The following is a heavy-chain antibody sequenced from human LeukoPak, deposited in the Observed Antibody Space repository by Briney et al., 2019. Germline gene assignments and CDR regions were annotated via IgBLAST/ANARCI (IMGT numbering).Heavy chain of an antibody. Sequence: PSETLSLTCTVSGGSISRSSYYWGWIRQPPGKGLEWIGSIYYSGSTYYNPSLKSRVTISVDTSKNQFSLKLSSVTAADTAVYYCARARIAAAGKGFDYWGQGTLVTVSS. CDR3: ARARIAAAGKGFDY. V-gene: IGHV4-39*01. CDR1: GGSISRSSYY. CDR2: IYYSGST. J-gene: IGHJ4*02. D-gene: IGHD6-13*01.